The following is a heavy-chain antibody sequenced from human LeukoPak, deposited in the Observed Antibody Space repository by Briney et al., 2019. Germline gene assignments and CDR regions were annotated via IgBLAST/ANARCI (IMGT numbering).Heavy chain of an antibody. CDR3: AREEIYSSGYYYFDY. CDR2: ISSSSSYI. J-gene: IGHJ4*02. Sequence: GGSLRLSCAASGFTFSSYSMNWVRQAPGKGLEWVSSISSSSSYIYYADSAKGRFTISRDNAKNSLYLQMNSLRAEDTAVYYCAREEIYSSGYYYFDYWGQGTLVTVSS. D-gene: IGHD6-19*01. V-gene: IGHV3-21*01. CDR1: GFTFSSYS.